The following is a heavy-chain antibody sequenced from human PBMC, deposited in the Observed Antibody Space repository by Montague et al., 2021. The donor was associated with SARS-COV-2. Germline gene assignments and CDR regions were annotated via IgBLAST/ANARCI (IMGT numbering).Heavy chain of an antibody. CDR1: GFSLSTTPVG. V-gene: IGHV2-5*01. CDR2: IYWNDDK. D-gene: IGHD1-1*01. CDR3: AHRVVEDNQQTDNWFDP. Sequence: VKPTQTLTLTCSFSGFSLSTTPVGVGWIRQPPGKALEWLALIYWNDDKRYSPSLKSRLTVTKDTSKNQVVLTMTNMDPVDTATHYCAHRVVEDNQQTDNWFDPWGQGTLVTVSS. J-gene: IGHJ5*02.